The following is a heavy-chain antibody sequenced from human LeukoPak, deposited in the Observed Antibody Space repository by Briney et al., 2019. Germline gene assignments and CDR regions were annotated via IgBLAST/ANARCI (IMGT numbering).Heavy chain of an antibody. Sequence: PGGSLRLSCAAPGFTFNRYAMHWVRQAPGKGLEWVAFIWYDGSNKYYADSVKGRFTVSRDNSKNTLYLQMNSLRAEDTAVYYCAKDERGYYDSSGFFGAIDYWGQGSLVSVSS. CDR1: GFTFNRYA. CDR2: IWYDGSNK. V-gene: IGHV3-30*02. J-gene: IGHJ4*02. CDR3: AKDERGYYDSSGFFGAIDY. D-gene: IGHD3-22*01.